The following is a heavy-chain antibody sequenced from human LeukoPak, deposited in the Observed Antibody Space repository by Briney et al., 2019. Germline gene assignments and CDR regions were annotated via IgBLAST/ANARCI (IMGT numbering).Heavy chain of an antibody. Sequence: ASVKVSCKASGYTFTSYGISWVRQAPGQGLEWMGWISAYNGNTNYAQKLQGRVTITTDTSTSTAYMELRSLRSDDTAVYYCARVLGGAPDYYYYYMDVWGKGTTVTVSS. D-gene: IGHD1-26*01. CDR1: GYTFTSYG. J-gene: IGHJ6*03. CDR3: ARVLGGAPDYYYYYMDV. CDR2: ISAYNGNT. V-gene: IGHV1-18*01.